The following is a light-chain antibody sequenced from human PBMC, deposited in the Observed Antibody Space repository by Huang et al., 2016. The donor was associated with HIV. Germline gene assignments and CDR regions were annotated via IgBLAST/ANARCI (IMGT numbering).Light chain of an antibody. CDR1: QSIGSY. CDR2: DAS. V-gene: IGKV3-11*01. J-gene: IGKJ1*01. Sequence: EIVLTQSPATLSLSPGDGATLSCRASQSIGSYLAWYQQRPGQAPRLLIYDASLRATGIPARFSGRGSGTDFTLTISSLEPEDFAVYYCQQRNNWPPWTFGQGTKVELK. CDR3: QQRNNWPPWT.